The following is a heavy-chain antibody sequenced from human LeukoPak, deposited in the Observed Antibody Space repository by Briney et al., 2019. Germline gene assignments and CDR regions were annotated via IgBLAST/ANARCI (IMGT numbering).Heavy chain of an antibody. Sequence: GGSLRLSCAASGFTFSSYSMNWVRQAPGKGLEWISYISSSGSTIYYADSVKGRFTISRDNAKNSLYLQMDSLRDEDTAVYYCTRGCGGYDSTPVDYWGQGSLVTVSS. J-gene: IGHJ4*02. CDR2: ISSSGSTI. D-gene: IGHD5-12*01. CDR1: GFTFSSYS. V-gene: IGHV3-48*02. CDR3: TRGCGGYDSTPVDY.